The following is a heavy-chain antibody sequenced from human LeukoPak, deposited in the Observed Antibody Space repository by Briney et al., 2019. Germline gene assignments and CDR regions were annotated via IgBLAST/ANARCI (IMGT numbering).Heavy chain of an antibody. CDR2: ISGSAGGT. V-gene: IGHV3-23*01. CDR3: AKRGVVIRVILVGFHKEAYYFDS. D-gene: IGHD3-22*01. Sequence: GGSLRLSCVVSGITLSNYAMSWVRQAPGKGLEWVAGISGSAGGTKYADSVKGRFTISRDNPKDTLYLQMNSLRAEDTAVYFCAKRGVVIRVILVGFHKEAYYFDSWGQGALVTVSS. CDR1: GITLSNYA. J-gene: IGHJ4*02.